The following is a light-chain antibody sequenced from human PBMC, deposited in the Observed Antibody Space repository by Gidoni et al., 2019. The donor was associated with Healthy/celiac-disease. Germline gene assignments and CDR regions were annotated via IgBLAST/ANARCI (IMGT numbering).Light chain of an antibody. Sequence: DIQVTHSPSSLSASVGDRVTITCRASQGISNYLAWYQQKPGKVPKLLIYAASTLQSGVPSRFSGSGSGTDFTLTISSLQPEDVATYYCQKYNSALFTFXHXTKVDIK. CDR3: QKYNSALFT. J-gene: IGKJ3*01. CDR1: QGISNY. CDR2: AAS. V-gene: IGKV1-27*01.